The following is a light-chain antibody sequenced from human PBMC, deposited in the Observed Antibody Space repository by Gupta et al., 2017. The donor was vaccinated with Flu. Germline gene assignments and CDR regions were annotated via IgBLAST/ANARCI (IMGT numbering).Light chain of an antibody. CDR3: RQRVSAPYT. CDR2: FAT. J-gene: IGKJ2*01. V-gene: IGKV1-39*01. Sequence: PSALSASVGDRVSITCRANQNINHYLNWYQQQAGKPPKLLVYFATSVADGVPSRFNGSGSGTNFTLTIDRLLSEDFATYYCRQRVSAPYTFGRGT. CDR1: QNINHY.